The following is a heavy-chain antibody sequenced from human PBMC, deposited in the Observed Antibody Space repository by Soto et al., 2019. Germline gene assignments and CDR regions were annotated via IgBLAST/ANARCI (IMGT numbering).Heavy chain of an antibody. CDR1: GFTFSSYW. V-gene: IGHV3-7*01. Sequence: EVQLVESGGGLVQPGGSLRLSCAASGFTFSSYWMSWVRQAPGKGQEWVSNIKQDGSGKYYVDSVTGRFTISRDNAKNLLYLQRNNLRAEGTAVYYWSARTELGYYGMDVMGQGTTVTVCS. CDR3: SARTELGYYGMDV. J-gene: IGHJ6*02. CDR2: IKQDGSGK. D-gene: IGHD1-7*01.